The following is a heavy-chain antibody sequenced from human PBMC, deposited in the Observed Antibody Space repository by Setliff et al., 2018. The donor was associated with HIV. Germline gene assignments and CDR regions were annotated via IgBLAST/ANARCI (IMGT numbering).Heavy chain of an antibody. CDR1: GGSITSGSYS. J-gene: IGHJ4*02. CDR2: VASSGKI. V-gene: IGHV4-61*09. CDR3: ARLRGYDYDYEGHYFDY. D-gene: IGHD3-22*01. Sequence: PSETLSLTCTVSGGSITSGSYSWTWIRQPAGKGLELIGHVASSGKIDYNPSLKSRVTVSIDTAKTQFYLTLTSVTAANTAVYYCARLRGYDYDYEGHYFDYWGQGSLVTVSS.